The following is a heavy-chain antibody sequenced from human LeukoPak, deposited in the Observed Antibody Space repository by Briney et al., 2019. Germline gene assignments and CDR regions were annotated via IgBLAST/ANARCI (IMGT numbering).Heavy chain of an antibody. CDR3: ARARGWQPNYYYYYMDV. Sequence: GGSLRLSCIPSGYTFNSYAMFWVRQAPGKGLEWVSLIWYDGSNKYYADSVKGRFTISRDNSKNTLFLQMNSLRAEDTAVYYCARARGWQPNYYYYYMDVWGTGTTVTVSS. CDR2: IWYDGSNK. V-gene: IGHV3-33*07. J-gene: IGHJ6*03. CDR1: GYTFNSYA. D-gene: IGHD2-15*01.